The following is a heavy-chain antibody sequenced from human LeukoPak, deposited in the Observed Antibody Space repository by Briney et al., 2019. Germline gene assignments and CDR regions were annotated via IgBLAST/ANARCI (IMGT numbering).Heavy chain of an antibody. Sequence: GGSLRLSCAASGFTFSSYGMHWVRQAPGKGLEWVAVISYDGSNKYYADSVKGRFTISRDNSKNTLYLQMNSLRAEDTAVHYCWIGYCSSTSCPHFDYWGQGTLVTVSS. CDR3: WIGYCSSTSCPHFDY. CDR2: ISYDGSNK. D-gene: IGHD2-2*01. V-gene: IGHV3-30*03. J-gene: IGHJ4*02. CDR1: GFTFSSYG.